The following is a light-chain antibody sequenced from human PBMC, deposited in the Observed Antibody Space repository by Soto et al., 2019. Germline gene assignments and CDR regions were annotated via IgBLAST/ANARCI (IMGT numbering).Light chain of an antibody. CDR1: QSVASRN. CDR3: QQYHSAPFT. V-gene: IGKV3-20*01. Sequence: EIVLTQSPATLSLSPGERATLSCRASQSVASRNLAWYQQKSGQAPRLLIYGASSRAIHTPDRFSGSGSGTDFTLTISRLEPEDFAVYYCQQYHSAPFTFGPGTKVDIK. CDR2: GAS. J-gene: IGKJ3*01.